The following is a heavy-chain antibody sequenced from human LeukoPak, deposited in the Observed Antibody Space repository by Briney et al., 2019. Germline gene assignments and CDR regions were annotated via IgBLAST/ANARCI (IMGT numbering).Heavy chain of an antibody. CDR2: IYNSGST. D-gene: IGHD6-13*01. CDR3: AGLPRAGGGLDY. Sequence: PSETLSLTCTVSGVSISSNSYYWGWIRQPPGKGLECLANIYNSGSTYYNPYLKRRVSMSVDTSSNQFSLKLTSVTAADTAVYFCAGLPRAGGGLDYWGQGTLVTVSS. V-gene: IGHV4-39*01. J-gene: IGHJ4*02. CDR1: GVSISSNSYY.